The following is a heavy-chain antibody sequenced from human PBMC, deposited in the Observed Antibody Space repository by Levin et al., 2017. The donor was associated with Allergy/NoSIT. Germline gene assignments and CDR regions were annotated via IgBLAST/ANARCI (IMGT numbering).Heavy chain of an antibody. CDR3: ASSISGYDAIDY. CDR1: GGSISSYY. Sequence: SETLSLTCTVSGGSISSYYWSWIRQPPGKGLEWIGYIYYSGSTNYNPSLKSRVTISVDTSKNQFSLKLSSVTAADTAVYYCASSISGYDAIDYWGQGTLVTVSS. CDR2: IYYSGST. D-gene: IGHD5-12*01. V-gene: IGHV4-59*08. J-gene: IGHJ4*02.